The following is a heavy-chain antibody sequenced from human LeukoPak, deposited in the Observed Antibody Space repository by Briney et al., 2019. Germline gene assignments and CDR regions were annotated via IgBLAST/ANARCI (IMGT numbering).Heavy chain of an antibody. CDR2: TIPIFGTA. Sequence: ASVKVSCKASGGTFSSYAISWVRQAPGQGLEWMGGTIPIFGTANYAQKFQGRVTITADESTSTAYMELSSLRSEDTAVYYCARDSLKERINWFDPWGQGTLVTVSS. V-gene: IGHV1-69*01. CDR1: GGTFSSYA. J-gene: IGHJ5*02. D-gene: IGHD1-26*01. CDR3: ARDSLKERINWFDP.